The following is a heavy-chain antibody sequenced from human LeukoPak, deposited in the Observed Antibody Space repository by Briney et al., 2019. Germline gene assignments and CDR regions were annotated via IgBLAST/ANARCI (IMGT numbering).Heavy chain of an antibody. J-gene: IGHJ3*02. CDR3: ARDYESSGSNGAFDI. CDR2: IYSGGST. CDR1: GFTVSTNY. D-gene: IGHD6-19*01. V-gene: IGHV3-53*01. Sequence: GGSLRLSCAASGFTVSTNYMSWVRQAPGKALEWVSVIYSGGSTHYAESVKGRFTISRGNSKNTVYLQMNSVRAEDTAVYYCARDYESSGSNGAFDIWGQGTMVTVS.